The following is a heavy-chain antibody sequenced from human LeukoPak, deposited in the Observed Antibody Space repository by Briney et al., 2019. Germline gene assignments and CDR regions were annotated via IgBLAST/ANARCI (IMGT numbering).Heavy chain of an antibody. CDR2: IYYSGST. Sequence: SETLSLTCTVSGGPISSSSYYWGWIRQPPGKGLEWIGSIYYSGSTYYNPSLKSRVTISVDTSKNQFSLKLSSVTAADTAVYYCARHVKDSSVFGVVSWDYYYGMNVWGQGTTVTVSS. J-gene: IGHJ6*02. CDR3: ARHVKDSSVFGVVSWDYYYGMNV. CDR1: GGPISSSSYY. D-gene: IGHD3-3*01. V-gene: IGHV4-39*01.